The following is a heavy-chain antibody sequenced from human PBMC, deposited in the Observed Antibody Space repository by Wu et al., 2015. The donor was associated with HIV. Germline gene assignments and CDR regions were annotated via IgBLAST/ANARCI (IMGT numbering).Heavy chain of an antibody. Sequence: QVQLVQSGAEVKKPGASVKVSCKASGNTFTGYYMHWVRQAPGQGLEWVGWINPNSDSTNYAQKFQGRVTMTSDTSISTAYMDLRRLTSGDTAVYYCARGGSVFAGIVEAITVRFAYWGQGTLVTVSS. D-gene: IGHD1-26*01. CDR2: INPNSDST. J-gene: IGHJ4*02. V-gene: IGHV1-2*02. CDR1: GNTFTGYY. CDR3: ARGGSVFAGIVEAITVRFAY.